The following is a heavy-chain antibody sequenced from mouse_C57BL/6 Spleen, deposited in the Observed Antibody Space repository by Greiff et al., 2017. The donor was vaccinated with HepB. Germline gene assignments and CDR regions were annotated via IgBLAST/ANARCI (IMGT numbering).Heavy chain of an antibody. V-gene: IGHV5-9-1*02. CDR2: ISSGGDYI. CDR1: GFTFSSYA. J-gene: IGHJ2*01. CDR3: TRLGRGDYFDY. D-gene: IGHD4-1*01. Sequence: EVQVVESGEGLVKPGGSLKLSCAASGFTFSSYAMSWVRQTPEKRLEWVAYISSGGDYIYYADTVKGRFTISRDNARNTLYLQMSSLKSEDTAMYYCTRLGRGDYFDYWGQGTTLTVSS.